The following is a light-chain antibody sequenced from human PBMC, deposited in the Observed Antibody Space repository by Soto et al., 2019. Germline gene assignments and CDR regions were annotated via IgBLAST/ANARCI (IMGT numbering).Light chain of an antibody. Sequence: QSALTQPASVSWSPGQSITISCTGTSSDVGGYNYVSWYQQHPGKAPKLMIYEVSNRPSGVSNRFSGSKSGNTASLTISGLQAEDEADYCCSSYTSSSTLVVFGGGTKVTVL. CDR3: SSYTSSSTLVV. CDR1: SSDVGGYNY. J-gene: IGLJ2*01. V-gene: IGLV2-14*01. CDR2: EVS.